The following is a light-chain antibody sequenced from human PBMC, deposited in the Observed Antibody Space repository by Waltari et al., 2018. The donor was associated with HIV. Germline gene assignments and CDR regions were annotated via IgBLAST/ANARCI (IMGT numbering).Light chain of an antibody. V-gene: IGLV8-61*01. J-gene: IGLJ3*02. CDR1: SGPVSSRYS. CDR2: STN. Sequence: QTVVTQEPSFSVSPGGTVKLTCGLRSGPVSSRYSLSWSQPDSGQAPRTLIYSTNSRSSGVPDRFSGSILGNKAALTITGAQAEDESDYYCVLYMPSGIWVFGGGTKLTVL. CDR3: VLYMPSGIWV.